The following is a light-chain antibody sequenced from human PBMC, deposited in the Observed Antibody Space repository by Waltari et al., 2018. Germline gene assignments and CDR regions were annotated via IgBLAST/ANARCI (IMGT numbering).Light chain of an antibody. Sequence: QTVVTQEPSVSVSPGGTVTLTCGLTSGSISTNNYPSWYQQTPGQPPRTLIYGPEIRSSGVPDRFSGSILGTKAALTITGAQADDESDYYCMLHLRGDIWVFGGGTKLTVL. V-gene: IGLV8-61*01. CDR3: MLHLRGDIWV. J-gene: IGLJ3*02. CDR2: GPE. CDR1: SGSISTNNY.